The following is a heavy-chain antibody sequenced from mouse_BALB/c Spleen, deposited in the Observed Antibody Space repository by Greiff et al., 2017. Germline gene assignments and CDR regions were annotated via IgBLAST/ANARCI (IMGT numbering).Heavy chain of an antibody. Sequence: VQLQQSGTVLARPGASVKMSCKASGYTFTSYWMHWVKQRPGQGLEWIGAIYPGNSDTSYNQKFKGKATLTADKSSSTAYMQLSSLTSENSAVYFCARGDDRYDGFAYWGQGTLVTVSA. CDR3: ARGDDRYDGFAY. CDR1: GYTFTSYW. J-gene: IGHJ3*01. V-gene: IGHV1-5*01. D-gene: IGHD2-14*01. CDR2: IYPGNSDT.